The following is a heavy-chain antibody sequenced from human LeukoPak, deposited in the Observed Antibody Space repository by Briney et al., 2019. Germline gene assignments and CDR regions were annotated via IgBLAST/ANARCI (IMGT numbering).Heavy chain of an antibody. CDR1: GFTVSSNY. V-gene: IGHV3-53*01. Sequence: GGSLRLSCAASGFTVSSNYMSWVRQAPGKGLEWVSVIYSGGSTYYADSVKGRFTISRDNSKNTLYLQMNSLRAEDTAVYYCARDGCSSTSCYSYYYYGMDVWGQGTMVTVSS. CDR2: IYSGGST. CDR3: ARDGCSSTSCYSYYYYGMDV. D-gene: IGHD2-2*01. J-gene: IGHJ6*02.